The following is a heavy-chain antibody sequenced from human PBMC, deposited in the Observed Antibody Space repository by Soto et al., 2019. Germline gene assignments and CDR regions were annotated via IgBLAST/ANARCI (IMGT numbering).Heavy chain of an antibody. CDR2: IYYSGSA. J-gene: IGHJ4*02. CDR3: ARAYGDYVSDY. CDR1: GGSISSYY. V-gene: IGHV4-59*01. Sequence: QVQLQESGPGLVKPSETLSLTCTVSGGSISSYYWSWIRQPPGKGLEWIGYIYYSGSANYNPSLKSRVTISVDTSKNQFSLKLSSVTAADTAVYYCARAYGDYVSDYWGQGTLVTVSS. D-gene: IGHD4-17*01.